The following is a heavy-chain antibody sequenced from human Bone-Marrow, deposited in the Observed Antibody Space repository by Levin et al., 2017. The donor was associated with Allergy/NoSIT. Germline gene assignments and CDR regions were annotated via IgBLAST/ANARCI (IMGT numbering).Heavy chain of an antibody. D-gene: IGHD6-19*01. V-gene: IGHV1-24*01. CDR3: ATVRVYSSGWYGWFDP. CDR2: FDPEDGET. J-gene: IGHJ5*02. Sequence: ASVKVSYKVSGYTLTELSMHWVRQAPGKGLEWMGGFDPEDGETIYAQKFQGRVTMTEDTSTDTAYMELSSLRSEDTAVYYCATVRVYSSGWYGWFDPWGQGTLVTVSS. CDR1: GYTLTELS.